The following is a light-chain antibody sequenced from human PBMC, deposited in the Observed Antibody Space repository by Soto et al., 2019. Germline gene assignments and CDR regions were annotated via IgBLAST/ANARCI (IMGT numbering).Light chain of an antibody. V-gene: IGKV3-20*01. CDR3: QQYGSSPAIT. J-gene: IGKJ4*01. Sequence: EIVLTQSPGTLSLSPGERATLSCRASQNVFSNYLAWYHQKPCQAPRLLIYGASTRASGIPDRFSGSGSGTXXXLTISXLXPEDFAVYYCQQYGSSPAITFGGGTKVEIK. CDR2: GAS. CDR1: QNVFSNY.